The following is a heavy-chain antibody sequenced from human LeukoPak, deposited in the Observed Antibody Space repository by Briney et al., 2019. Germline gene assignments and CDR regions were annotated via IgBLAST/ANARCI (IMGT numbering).Heavy chain of an antibody. J-gene: IGHJ4*02. D-gene: IGHD7-27*01. CDR1: GFTFSSYA. Sequence: PGGSLRLSCAASGFTFSSYAMHWVRQAAGKGLEWVAVISYDGSNKYYADSVKGRFTISRDNSKNTLYLQMNSLRAEDTAVYYCTKDVNWDPYYFDYWGQGTLVTVSS. CDR3: TKDVNWDPYYFDY. V-gene: IGHV3-30-3*01. CDR2: ISYDGSNK.